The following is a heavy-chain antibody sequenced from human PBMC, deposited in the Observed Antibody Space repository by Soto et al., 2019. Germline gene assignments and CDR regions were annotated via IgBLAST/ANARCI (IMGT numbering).Heavy chain of an antibody. CDR3: ARSYTWNYPLEH. J-gene: IGHJ4*02. V-gene: IGHV4-30-2*01. D-gene: IGHD1-7*01. CDR2: IYQSGST. CDR1: GDSITSGGYS. Sequence: QLQLQESGSRLVKPSHTLSLTCAVSGDSITSGGYSWSWIRQPSGKGLEWIGYIYQSGSTHYNPSLKSRVTISVDRSKNQFSLQLSSVTAADTAVYYCARSYTWNYPLEHWGQGTLVTVSS.